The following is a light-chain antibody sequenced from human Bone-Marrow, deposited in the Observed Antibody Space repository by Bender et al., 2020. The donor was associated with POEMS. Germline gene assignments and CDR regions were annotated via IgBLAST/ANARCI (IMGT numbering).Light chain of an antibody. CDR2: AGT. V-gene: IGLV2-23*01. CDR1: IINFGTYHL. Sequence: QSALTQPASVSGSPGQSITIACTGTIINFGTYHLVSWFQHHPGRAPKLLIYAGTLRPSGVSNRFSGSKSGNTTSLTISELQADDEADYYCAAWEDSLNGWVFGGGTKLTVL. CDR3: AAWEDSLNGWV. J-gene: IGLJ3*02.